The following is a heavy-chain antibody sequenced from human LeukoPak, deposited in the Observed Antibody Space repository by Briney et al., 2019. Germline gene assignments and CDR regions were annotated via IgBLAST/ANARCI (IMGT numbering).Heavy chain of an antibody. CDR2: IHRSGSA. J-gene: IGHJ4*02. D-gene: IGHD1-14*01. CDR3: AREIVGGFNPGAY. CDR1: GGSISSYY. V-gene: IGHV4-59*12. Sequence: SETLSLTCTVSGGSISSYYWSWIRQPPGKGLEWIGEIHRSGSANYNPSLQSRVTISIDRSKNQIALELSSVTAADTAVYSSAREIVGGFNPGAYWGQGTLVTVSS.